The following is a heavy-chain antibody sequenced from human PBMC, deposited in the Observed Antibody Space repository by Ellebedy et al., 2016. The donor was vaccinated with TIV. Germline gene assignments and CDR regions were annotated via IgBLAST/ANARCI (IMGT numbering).Heavy chain of an antibody. V-gene: IGHV3-23*03. Sequence: GESLKISCAASGFTFSSYAMSWVRQAPGKGLEWVALISSGGNNKYYADSVKGRFTISRDNSKNTLYLQMNSLRADDTAVYYCAKVAGFCSGGSCYSDYWGQGTLVTVSS. CDR1: GFTFSSYA. J-gene: IGHJ4*02. CDR2: ISSGGNNK. D-gene: IGHD2-15*01. CDR3: AKVAGFCSGGSCYSDY.